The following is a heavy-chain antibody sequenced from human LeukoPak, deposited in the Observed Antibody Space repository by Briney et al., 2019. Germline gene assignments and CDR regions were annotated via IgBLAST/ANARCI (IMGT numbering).Heavy chain of an antibody. Sequence: SETLSLTCAVYGGSFSGYYWGWIRQPPGKGLEWIGYIYYSGSTNYNPSLKSRVTISVDTSKNQFSLKLSSVTAADTAVYYCARRRAGLRRDLWFDPWGQGTLVTVSS. J-gene: IGHJ5*02. CDR3: ARRRAGLRRDLWFDP. CDR2: IYYSGST. CDR1: GGSFSGYY. D-gene: IGHD2-15*01. V-gene: IGHV4-59*01.